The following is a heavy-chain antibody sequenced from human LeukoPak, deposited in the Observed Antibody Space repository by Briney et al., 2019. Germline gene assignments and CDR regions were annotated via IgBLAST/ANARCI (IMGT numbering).Heavy chain of an antibody. CDR3: ARSRSVVPAAPFDY. J-gene: IGHJ4*02. Sequence: PSETLSLTCAVYGGSFSGYYWSWIRQPPGKGLEWIGEINHSGSTNYNPSLKSRVTISVDTSKNQFSLKLSSVTAADTAVYYCARSRSVVPAAPFDYWGQGTLVTVSS. CDR2: INHSGST. D-gene: IGHD2-2*01. V-gene: IGHV4-34*01. CDR1: GGSFSGYY.